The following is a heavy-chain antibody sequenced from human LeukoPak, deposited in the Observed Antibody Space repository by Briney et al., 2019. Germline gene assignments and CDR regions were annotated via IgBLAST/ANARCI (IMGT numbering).Heavy chain of an antibody. J-gene: IGHJ5*02. Sequence: SETLSLTCVVSGGSISSYYWSWIRQPAGKGLEWIGRIYTSGSTNYNPSIKSRVTMSVDTSKNQFSLKLSSVTAADTAVYYCARGLDYGDYGGFDPWGQGTLITVSS. CDR1: GGSISSYY. V-gene: IGHV4-4*07. CDR3: ARGLDYGDYGGFDP. CDR2: IYTSGST. D-gene: IGHD4-17*01.